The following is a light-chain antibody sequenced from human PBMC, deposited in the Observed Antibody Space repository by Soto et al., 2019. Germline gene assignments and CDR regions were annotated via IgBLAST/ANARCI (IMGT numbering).Light chain of an antibody. CDR3: QHYNSYSEA. J-gene: IGKJ1*01. V-gene: IGKV1-5*03. Sequence: DIHMTQSPSTLSASIGDTVSITCRASQGISSWLAWYQQKPGKAPKLLIYKASTLKSGVPSRFSGSGSGTEFTLTISSLQPDDFATYYCQHYNSYSEAFGQGTKVDIK. CDR2: KAS. CDR1: QGISSW.